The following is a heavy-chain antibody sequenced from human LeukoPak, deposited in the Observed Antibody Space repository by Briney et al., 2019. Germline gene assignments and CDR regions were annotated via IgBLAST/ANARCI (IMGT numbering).Heavy chain of an antibody. CDR1: GYTFTSYY. V-gene: IGHV1-46*01. CDR3: AREYYYDSSGYLGVWFDP. D-gene: IGHD3-22*01. J-gene: IGHJ5*02. CDR2: INPSGGST. Sequence: ASVKVSCKASGYTFTSYYMHWVRHAPGQGLEWMEIINPSGGSTSYAQKFQGRVTMTRDMSTSTVYMELSSLRSEDTAVYYCAREYYYDSSGYLGVWFDPWGQGTLVTVSS.